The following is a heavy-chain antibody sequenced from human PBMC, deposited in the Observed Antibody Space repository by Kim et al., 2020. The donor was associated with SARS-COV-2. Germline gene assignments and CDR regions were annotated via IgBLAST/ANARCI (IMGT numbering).Heavy chain of an antibody. CDR2: IYYSGST. CDR1: GGSISSYY. J-gene: IGHJ4*02. CDR3: ARAPLGYCTNGVCHGGLYSFLGFDY. V-gene: IGHV4-59*01. Sequence: SETLSLTCTVSGGSISSYYWSWIRQPPGKGLEWIGYIYYSGSTNYNPSLKSRVTISVDTSKNQFSLKLSSVTAADTAVYYCARAPLGYCTNGVCHGGLYSFLGFDYWGQGTLVTVSS. D-gene: IGHD2-8*01.